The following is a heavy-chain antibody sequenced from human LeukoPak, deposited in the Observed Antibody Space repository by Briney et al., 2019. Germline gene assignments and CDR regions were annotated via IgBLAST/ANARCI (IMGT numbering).Heavy chain of an antibody. CDR2: ISSSSSYI. J-gene: IGHJ6*02. Sequence: GGSLRLSCAASGFTVSSNYMSWVRQAPGKGLEWVSSISSSSSYIYYADSVKGRFTISRDNAKNSLYLQMNSLRAEDTAVYYCARDLGKVVPAAIPTYYYGMDVWGQGTTVTVSS. CDR3: ARDLGKVVPAAIPTYYYGMDV. CDR1: GFTVSSNY. V-gene: IGHV3-21*01. D-gene: IGHD2-2*01.